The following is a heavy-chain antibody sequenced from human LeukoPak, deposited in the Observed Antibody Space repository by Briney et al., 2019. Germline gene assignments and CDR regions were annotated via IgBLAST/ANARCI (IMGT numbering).Heavy chain of an antibody. CDR3: ARRGNSRRFDY. V-gene: IGHV1-8*01. Sequence: ASVEVSCKASGYTFTSYAINWVRQATGQGLEWMGWMNPNSGNTGYAQKFQGRVTMTRNTSISTAYMELSSLRSEDTAVYYCARRGNSRRFDYWGQGTLVTVSS. CDR2: MNPNSGNT. CDR1: GYTFTSYA. J-gene: IGHJ4*02. D-gene: IGHD2/OR15-2a*01.